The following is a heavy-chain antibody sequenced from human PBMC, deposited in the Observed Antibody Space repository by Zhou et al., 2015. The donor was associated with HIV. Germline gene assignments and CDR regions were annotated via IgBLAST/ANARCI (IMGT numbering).Heavy chain of an antibody. CDR3: ARDRGGARPDWRYFDL. J-gene: IGHJ2*01. CDR2: IIPIFGTV. V-gene: IGHV1-69*06. Sequence: LVQSGTEVRKPGSSVNVSCKASGGTFSGSDMSWVRQAPGQGLEWMGAIIPIFGTVKYAQKFQGRVSLSADRSTNTAYMEMRSLRSDDTALYYCARDRGGARPDWRYFDLWGRGTLVSVSS. CDR1: GGTFSGSD. D-gene: IGHD6-6*01.